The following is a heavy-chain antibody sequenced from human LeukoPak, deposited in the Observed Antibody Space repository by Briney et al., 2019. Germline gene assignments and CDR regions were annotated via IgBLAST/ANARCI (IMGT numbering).Heavy chain of an antibody. CDR2: IIPIFGTA. J-gene: IGHJ6*03. Sequence: SVKVPCKASGGTFSSYAISWVRQAPGQGLEWMGGIIPIFGTANYAQKFQGRVTITADESTSTAYMELSSLRSEDTAVYYCARAKLRPSYYYGSGASSYSYYYYYMDVWGKGTTVTISS. D-gene: IGHD3-10*01. CDR1: GGTFSSYA. CDR3: ARAKLRPSYYYGSGASSYSYYYYYMDV. V-gene: IGHV1-69*13.